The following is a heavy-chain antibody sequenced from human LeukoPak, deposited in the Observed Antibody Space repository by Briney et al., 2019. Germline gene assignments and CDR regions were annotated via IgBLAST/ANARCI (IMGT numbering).Heavy chain of an antibody. CDR1: RFTVSSNY. V-gene: IGHV3-66*01. Sequence: PGGSLRLSCAASRFTVSSNYMSWVRQAPGKGLEWVSVIYSGGTTYYADSVKGRFTISRDNSKKTLYLQMNSLRAEDTAVYYCARETGDDAFDIWGQGTMVTVSS. CDR2: IYSGGTT. CDR3: ARETGDDAFDI. J-gene: IGHJ3*02. D-gene: IGHD7-27*01.